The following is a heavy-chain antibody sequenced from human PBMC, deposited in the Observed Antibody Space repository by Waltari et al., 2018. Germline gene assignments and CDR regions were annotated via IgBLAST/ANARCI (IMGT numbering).Heavy chain of an antibody. CDR2: INHSGST. V-gene: IGHV4-34*01. J-gene: IGHJ5*02. CDR3: ARGLPSGYYNWFDP. CDR1: GGSFSGYY. D-gene: IGHD3-3*01. Sequence: QVQLQQWGAGLLKPSETLSLTCAVYGGSFSGYYWSWIRQPPGKGLEWIGEINHSGSTNDNPSLKSRVTISVDTSKNQFSLKLSSVTAADTAVYYCARGLPSGYYNWFDPWGQGTLVTVSS.